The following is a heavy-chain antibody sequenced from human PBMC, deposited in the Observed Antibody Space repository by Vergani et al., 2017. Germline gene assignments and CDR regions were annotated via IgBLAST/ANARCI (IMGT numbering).Heavy chain of an antibody. Sequence: QVQLQESGPGLVKPSGTLSLTCAVSGGSISSSNWWSWVRQPPGTGLEWIGEIYHSVSTNSNPSLKSRVTISVDKSKNQFSLKLSSVTAADTAVYYCARGVSVVLDRRPSLDPWGEGTLVTVSS. CDR1: GGSISSSNW. CDR3: ARGVSVVLDRRPSLDP. D-gene: IGHD3/OR15-3a*01. J-gene: IGHJ5*02. CDR2: IYHSVST. V-gene: IGHV4-4*02.